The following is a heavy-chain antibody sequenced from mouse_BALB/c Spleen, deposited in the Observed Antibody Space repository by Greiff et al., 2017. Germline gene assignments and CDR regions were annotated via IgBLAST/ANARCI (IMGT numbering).Heavy chain of an antibody. CDR2: ISNGGGST. V-gene: IGHV5-12-2*01. CDR3: ARHEGYYTWFAY. Sequence: EVQLVESGGGLVQPGGSLKLSCAASGFTFSSYTMSWVRQTPEKRLEWVAYISNGGGSTYYPDTVKGRFTISRDNAKNTLYLQMSSLKSEDTAMYYCARHEGYYTWFAYWGQGTLVTVSA. D-gene: IGHD2-3*01. J-gene: IGHJ3*01. CDR1: GFTFSSYT.